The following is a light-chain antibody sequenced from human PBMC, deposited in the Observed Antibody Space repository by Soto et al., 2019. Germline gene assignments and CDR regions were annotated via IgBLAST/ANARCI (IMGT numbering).Light chain of an antibody. J-gene: IGKJ4*01. CDR2: GAS. Sequence: IVMTQATDSLSVSPGERVTLSCRASQSVYSNLAWYRHKPGQAPRLLISGASTGATGVPVRFRGSGSGTEFTLTINTLQSEDAAVYYCQQYHTWPVTFGGGTKVEI. V-gene: IGKV3-15*01. CDR1: QSVYSN. CDR3: QQYHTWPVT.